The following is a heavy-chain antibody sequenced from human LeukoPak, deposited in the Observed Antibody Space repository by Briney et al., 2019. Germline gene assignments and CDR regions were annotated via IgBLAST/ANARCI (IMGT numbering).Heavy chain of an antibody. CDR1: GFTVSSNY. V-gene: IGHV3-21*01. CDR3: ARNTPDIFLEG. D-gene: IGHD3-9*01. Sequence: GGSLRLSCAASGFTVSSNYMSWVRQAPGKGLEWVSSISSSSSYIYYADSVKGRFTISRDNAKNSLYLQMNSLRAEDTAVYYCARNTPDIFLEGWGRGTLVTVSS. CDR2: ISSSSSYI. J-gene: IGHJ4*02.